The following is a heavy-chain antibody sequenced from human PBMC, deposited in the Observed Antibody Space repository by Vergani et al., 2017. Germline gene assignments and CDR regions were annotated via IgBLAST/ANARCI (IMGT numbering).Heavy chain of an antibody. CDR3: ARDPFTYYYDSSGGGPFDY. Sequence: QVQLQKSGPGLVKPSETLSLTCTVSGGSISSYYWSWIRQPPGKGLEWIGSIYYSGSTYYNPSLKSRVTISVDTSKNQFSLKLSSVTAADTAVYYCARDPFTYYYDSSGGGPFDYWGQGTLVTVSS. J-gene: IGHJ4*02. D-gene: IGHD3-22*01. CDR2: IYYSGST. V-gene: IGHV4-59*12. CDR1: GGSISSYY.